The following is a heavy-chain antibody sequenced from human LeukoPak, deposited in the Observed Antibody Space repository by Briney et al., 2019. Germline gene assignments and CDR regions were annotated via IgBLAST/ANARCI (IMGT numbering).Heavy chain of an antibody. Sequence: PGGSLRLSCGVSGFIFSDYWMNWVRQAPGKGLEWVSYISSSGSTIYYADSVKGRFTISRDNAKNSLYLQMNSLRAEGTAVYYCAREGMATTVDYWGQGTLVTVSS. CDR1: GFIFSDYW. CDR3: AREGMATTVDY. CDR2: ISSSGSTI. V-gene: IGHV3-48*04. D-gene: IGHD5-24*01. J-gene: IGHJ4*02.